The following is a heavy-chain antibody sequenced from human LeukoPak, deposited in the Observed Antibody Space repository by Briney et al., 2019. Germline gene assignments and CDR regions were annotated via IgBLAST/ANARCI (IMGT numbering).Heavy chain of an antibody. CDR2: IKYDGSEI. CDR3: AKDRASGSGSYSYRGFDY. D-gene: IGHD6-19*01. V-gene: IGHV3-7*01. Sequence: GGSLRLSCAASGFPFSNYWMTWVRQAPGEGLEWVEWVANIKYDGSEIYYIDSVKGRFTISRDNAKNSLYLQMNSLRVEDTAIYYCAKDRASGSGSYSYRGFDYWGQGTLVTVSS. CDR1: GFPFSNYW. J-gene: IGHJ4*02.